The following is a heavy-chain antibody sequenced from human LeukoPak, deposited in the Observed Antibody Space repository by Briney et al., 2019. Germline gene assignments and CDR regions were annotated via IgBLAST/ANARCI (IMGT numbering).Heavy chain of an antibody. CDR2: TYYRSTWYN. Sequence: SQTLSLTCAISGDRVSSNSVTWNRIRQSPSRGLEWLGRTYYRSTWYNDYAVSVRGRITVNPDTSKNQFSLHLNSVTPEDTAVYYCARRLTQYDCFDPWGQGILVTVSS. CDR3: ARRLTQYDCFDP. D-gene: IGHD2-2*01. J-gene: IGHJ5*02. V-gene: IGHV6-1*01. CDR1: GDRVSSNSVT.